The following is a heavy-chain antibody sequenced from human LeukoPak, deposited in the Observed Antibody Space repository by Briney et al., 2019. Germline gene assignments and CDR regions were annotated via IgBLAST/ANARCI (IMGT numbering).Heavy chain of an antibody. CDR1: GFTFSSYA. CDR3: VKEGGRDRDAFDI. Sequence: PGGSLRLSCAASGFTFSSYAMNWVRQAPGKGLEYVSAISSKGDTTYHADSVRGRLTISRDNSKNTLYLEMTSLRAEDTAVYYCVKEGGRDRDAFDIWGQGTMVTVSS. CDR2: ISSKGDTT. V-gene: IGHV3-64D*06. D-gene: IGHD3-16*01. J-gene: IGHJ3*02.